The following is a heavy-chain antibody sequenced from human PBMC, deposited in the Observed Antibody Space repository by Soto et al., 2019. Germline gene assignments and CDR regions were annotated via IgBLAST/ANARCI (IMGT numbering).Heavy chain of an antibody. D-gene: IGHD3-3*01. CDR1: GITVGSFI. CDR2: TAPMFKQT. Sequence: QAQLVQSGAVVKKPGSSVVVSCKASGITVGSFIISWVRQAPGQGLEWMGKTAPMFKQTFYARRFEGRVTITADPSANTVYMGLTDLRFEDTAVYYCTTLGPWGQGTQVTVS. V-gene: IGHV1-69*02. CDR3: TTLGP. J-gene: IGHJ5*02.